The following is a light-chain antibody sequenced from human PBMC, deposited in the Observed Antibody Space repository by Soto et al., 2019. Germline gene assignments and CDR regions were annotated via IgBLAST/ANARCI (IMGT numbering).Light chain of an antibody. CDR1: QGISSY. V-gene: IGKV1-27*01. CDR2: AAS. Sequence: DLQMTQSPSSLSVSVGDRVTITCRASQGISSYLAWYQQKPGKVPNLLIYAASSLQPGVPSRFSGSGAGTDFTLTISRLQPEDVATYYCQKGDSAPWTFGQGTKVEIK. CDR3: QKGDSAPWT. J-gene: IGKJ1*01.